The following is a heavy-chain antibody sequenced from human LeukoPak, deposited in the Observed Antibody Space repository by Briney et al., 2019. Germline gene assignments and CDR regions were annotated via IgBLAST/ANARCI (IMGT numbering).Heavy chain of an antibody. CDR2: FDPEDGET. D-gene: IGHD3-22*01. CDR1: GYTLTELS. V-gene: IGHV1-24*01. Sequence: ASVKVSCKVSGYTLTELSIHWVRQAPGKGLEWMGGFDPEDGETIYAQKFQDRVTMTEDTSTDTAYMELSSLRSEDTAVYYCARGRYYYDSSGYYIDYWGQGTLVTVSS. CDR3: ARGRYYYDSSGYYIDY. J-gene: IGHJ4*02.